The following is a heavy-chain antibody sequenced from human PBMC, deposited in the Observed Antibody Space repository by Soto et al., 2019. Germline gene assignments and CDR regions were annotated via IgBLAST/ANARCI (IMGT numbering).Heavy chain of an antibody. CDR3: ARVSWIDLRRPCSMDF. D-gene: IGHD2-2*03. Sequence: SQTLSLTCAISGDSVSSNSAAWNWIRQTPSRGLEWLGRTYYKSKWYNNYAVSVKSRVTINPDTSKNQFSLQLNSVTPEDTAMYYCARVSWIDLRRPCSMDFWCTAT. V-gene: IGHV6-1*01. CDR1: GDSVSSNSAA. CDR2: TYYKSKWYN. J-gene: IGHJ6*03.